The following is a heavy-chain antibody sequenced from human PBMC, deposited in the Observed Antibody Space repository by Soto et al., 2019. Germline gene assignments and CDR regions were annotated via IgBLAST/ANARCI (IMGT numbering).Heavy chain of an antibody. J-gene: IGHJ4*02. CDR3: VRNSGYDFWSGFLY. D-gene: IGHD3-3*01. Sequence: GWSLRLSCASSVFTFDTFTMTWVRQAPGKGLEWVSSVSGSGVTTKYSDPVKGRFTISRDNSKNTLYLQLNTLTAEDTAVYYCVRNSGYDFWSGFLYWGQGALVTVSS. V-gene: IGHV3-23*01. CDR2: VSGSGVTT. CDR1: VFTFDTFT.